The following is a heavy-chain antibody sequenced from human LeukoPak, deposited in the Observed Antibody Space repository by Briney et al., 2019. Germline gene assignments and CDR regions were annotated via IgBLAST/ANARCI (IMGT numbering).Heavy chain of an antibody. V-gene: IGHV4-34*01. CDR3: ARDSTVTTEGFDY. CDR2: INHSGST. Sequence: PSETLPLTCAVYGGSFSGYYWSWIRQPPGKGLEWIGEINHSGSTNYNPSLKSRVTISVDTSKNQFSLKLSSVTAADTAVYYCARDSTVTTEGFDYWGQGTLVTVSS. CDR1: GGSFSGYY. D-gene: IGHD4-17*01. J-gene: IGHJ4*02.